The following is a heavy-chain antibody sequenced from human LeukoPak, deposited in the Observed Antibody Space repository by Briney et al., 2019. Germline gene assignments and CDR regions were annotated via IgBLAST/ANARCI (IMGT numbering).Heavy chain of an antibody. D-gene: IGHD2-2*01. CDR1: GYTFTSNY. V-gene: IGHV1-46*01. Sequence: ASVKVSCKAFGYTFTSNYMHWVRQAPGQGPEWMGVISPSGGSTTYAQKFQGRVTLTRDMSTSTAYMELRSPRSDDTAVYYCARVRDIVVVPAAHNWFDPWGQGTLVTVSS. CDR2: ISPSGGST. CDR3: ARVRDIVVVPAAHNWFDP. J-gene: IGHJ5*02.